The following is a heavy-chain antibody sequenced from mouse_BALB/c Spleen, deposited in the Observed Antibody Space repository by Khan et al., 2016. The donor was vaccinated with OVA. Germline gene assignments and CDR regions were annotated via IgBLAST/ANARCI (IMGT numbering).Heavy chain of an antibody. D-gene: IGHD1-1*02. J-gene: IGHJ3*01. CDR3: ARAGIGAFAY. V-gene: IGHV1-77*01. CDR2: IYPGSGNT. CDR1: GYTFTDYY. Sequence: QVQLQQSGAELARPGASVKLSCKASGYTFTDYYINWVKQRTGPGLEWIGEIYPGSGNTYYNEKFKDKATLTADKSSSTAFLHLTSLTSADSSVDFCARAGIGAFAYWGQGTLVTVAA.